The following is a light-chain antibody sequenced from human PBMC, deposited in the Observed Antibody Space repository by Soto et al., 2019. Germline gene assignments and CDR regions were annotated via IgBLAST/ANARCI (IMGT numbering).Light chain of an antibody. CDR2: AAS. V-gene: IGKV1-39*01. J-gene: IGKJ1*01. CDR1: QSISSY. CDR3: QQSYSTPQT. Sequence: DIPMTQSPSSLSASVGDRVTITCRASQSISSYLNWYQQKPGKAPKLLIYAASSLQSGVPSRFSGSGSGTDFTLTISSVQPEDFATYYCQQSYSTPQTFGQGTKVEIK.